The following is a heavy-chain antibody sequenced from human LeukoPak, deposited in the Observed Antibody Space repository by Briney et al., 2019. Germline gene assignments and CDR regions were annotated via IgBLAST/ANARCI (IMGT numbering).Heavy chain of an antibody. J-gene: IGHJ2*01. CDR2: IYYSGST. Sequence: PSETLSLTCTVSGGSISSGDYYWSWIRQPPGKGLEWIGYIYYSGSTYYNPSLESRVTISVDTSKNQFSLKPSSVTAADTAVYYCARVVVTAIRTYWYFDLWGRGTLVTVSS. V-gene: IGHV4-30-4*01. D-gene: IGHD2-21*02. CDR3: ARVVVTAIRTYWYFDL. CDR1: GGSISSGDYY.